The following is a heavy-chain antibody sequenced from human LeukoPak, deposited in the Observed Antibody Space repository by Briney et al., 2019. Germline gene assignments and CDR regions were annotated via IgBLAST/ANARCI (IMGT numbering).Heavy chain of an antibody. V-gene: IGHV1-69*06. J-gene: IGHJ4*02. CDR1: GYTFTGYY. CDR2: IIPILGTA. Sequence: GASVKVSCKASGYTFTGYYIHWVRQAPGQGLEWMGGIIPILGTANYAQKFQGRVTITADKTTSTAYMELSSLRSEDTAVYYGARGPIPNVDYWGQGTLVTVSS. CDR3: ARGPIPNVDY. D-gene: IGHD4/OR15-4a*01.